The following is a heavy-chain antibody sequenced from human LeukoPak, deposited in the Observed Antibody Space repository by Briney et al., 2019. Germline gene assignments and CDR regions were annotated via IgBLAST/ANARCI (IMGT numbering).Heavy chain of an antibody. Sequence: SETLSLTCTVSGGSISSYYWSWIRQPPGKGLEWIGYIYYTGSTNYNPSLKSRVTISVDTSKNQFSLKLSSVTAADTAVYYCARRYCSSTSCCLDYWGQGTLVTVSS. CDR3: ARRYCSSTSCCLDY. CDR2: IYYTGST. J-gene: IGHJ4*02. D-gene: IGHD2-2*01. CDR1: GGSISSYY. V-gene: IGHV4-59*01.